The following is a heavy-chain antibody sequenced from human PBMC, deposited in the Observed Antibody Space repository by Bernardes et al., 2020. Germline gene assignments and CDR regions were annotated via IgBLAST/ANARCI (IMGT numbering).Heavy chain of an antibody. CDR3: ARDHNWAFDF. J-gene: IGHJ4*02. D-gene: IGHD1-1*01. CDR1: GFPFSVYS. CDR2: ISNGDI. Sequence: GGSLRLSRAASGFPFSVYSFNWVRQAPGKGLEWLSYISNGDIQYADSVRGRFTISRDNAQTSLYLQMNTLRAEDTAVYYCARDHNWAFDFWGQGILVTVSS. V-gene: IGHV3-48*01.